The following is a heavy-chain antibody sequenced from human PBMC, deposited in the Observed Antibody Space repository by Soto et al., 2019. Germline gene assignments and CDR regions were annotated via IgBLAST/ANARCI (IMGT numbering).Heavy chain of an antibody. V-gene: IGHV4-34*01. Sequence: LXLTFDVYCGSFSFYYWSWIRQPPVKGLEWIGEIIHSGSTNYNPSLKSRFTMSIDKSKNQFSLNLSSVTAADTAVYYCARGPFPGYYDSTGYYSAYYALDVWGQGTTVTVSS. CDR2: IIHSGST. J-gene: IGHJ6*02. D-gene: IGHD3-22*01. CDR1: CGSFSFYY. CDR3: ARGPFPGYYDSTGYYSAYYALDV.